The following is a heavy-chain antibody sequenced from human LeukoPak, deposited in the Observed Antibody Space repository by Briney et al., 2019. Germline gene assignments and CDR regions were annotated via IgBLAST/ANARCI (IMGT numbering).Heavy chain of an antibody. CDR1: GGSISGGGYS. D-gene: IGHD6-13*01. V-gene: IGHV4-30-2*01. Sequence: SQTLSLTCVVSGGSISGGGYSWSWIRQPPGKGLEWIGYIYLSGSTYYNPSLKSRVTISVDRSKNQFSLKLSSVTAADTAVYYCAAGYSSSWFDNWGQGTLVTVSS. CDR3: AAGYSSSWFDN. CDR2: IYLSGST. J-gene: IGHJ5*02.